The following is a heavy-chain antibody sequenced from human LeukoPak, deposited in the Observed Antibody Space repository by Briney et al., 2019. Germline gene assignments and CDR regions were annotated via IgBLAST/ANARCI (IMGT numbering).Heavy chain of an antibody. D-gene: IGHD1-7*01. CDR2: ISSSSSYI. CDR3: ARGGYNWNWTAGDY. J-gene: IGHJ4*02. V-gene: IGHV3-21*01. CDR1: GFTFSNAW. Sequence: PGGSLRLSCAASGFTFSNAWMSWVRQAPGKGLEWVSSISSSSSYIYYADSVKGRFTISRDNAKNSLYLQMNSLRAEDTAVYYCARGGYNWNWTAGDYWGQGTLVTVSS.